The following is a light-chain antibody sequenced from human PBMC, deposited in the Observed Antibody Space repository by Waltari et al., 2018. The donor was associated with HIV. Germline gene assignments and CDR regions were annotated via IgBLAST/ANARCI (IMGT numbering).Light chain of an antibody. Sequence: QSVLTQPPSASGTPGQRVTFSCSGSRSNVVTNYVNWYKQLPGTAPELVIYHNNQRPLAVPDRFSASNACSSSALAISGRLSEDEADYYCATSYDSLSAWLFGGGTRLSVL. CDR1: RSNVVTNY. J-gene: IGLJ3*02. CDR3: ATSYDSLSAWL. V-gene: IGLV1-47*01. CDR2: HNN.